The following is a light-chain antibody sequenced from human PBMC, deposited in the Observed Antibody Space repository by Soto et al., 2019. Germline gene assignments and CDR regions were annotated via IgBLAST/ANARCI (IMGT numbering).Light chain of an antibody. CDR2: GAS. V-gene: IGKV3-20*01. J-gene: IGKJ1*01. Sequence: EIVLTQSPGTLSLSPGERASLSCRASQSVSSSYLAWYQQKPGQAPRLLIYGASSRATGIPDRFSGSGSGTDFILTISRLESEDFAVYYCQHYGSSLWTFGQGTKVEIK. CDR1: QSVSSSY. CDR3: QHYGSSLWT.